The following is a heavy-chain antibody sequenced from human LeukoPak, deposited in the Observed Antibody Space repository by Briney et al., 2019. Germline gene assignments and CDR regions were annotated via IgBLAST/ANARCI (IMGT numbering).Heavy chain of an antibody. Sequence: SETLSLTCAVYGGSFSGYYWSWIRQPPGKGLELIWEINHSGSTNYNPSLKSRVTISVDTSKNQFSLKLRSVTAADTAVYYCASSIEARPYYYYYYMDVWGKGTTVTVSS. V-gene: IGHV4-34*01. CDR1: GGSFSGYY. CDR2: INHSGST. D-gene: IGHD6-6*01. CDR3: ASSIEARPYYYYYYMDV. J-gene: IGHJ6*03.